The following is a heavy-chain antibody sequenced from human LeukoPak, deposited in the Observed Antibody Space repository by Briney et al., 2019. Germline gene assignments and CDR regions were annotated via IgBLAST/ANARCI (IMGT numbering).Heavy chain of an antibody. CDR1: GGSISSYY. CDR2: IYTSGST. D-gene: IGHD3-10*01. CDR3: ARDQYGSGTYSPFTYWFDP. V-gene: IGHV4-4*07. Sequence: SETLSLTCTVSGGSISSYYWSWIRQPAGKGLEWIGRIYTSGSTNYNPSLKSRVTMSVDTSKNQFSLKLNSVTAADTAVYYCARDQYGSGTYSPFTYWFDPWGQGTLVTVSS. J-gene: IGHJ5*02.